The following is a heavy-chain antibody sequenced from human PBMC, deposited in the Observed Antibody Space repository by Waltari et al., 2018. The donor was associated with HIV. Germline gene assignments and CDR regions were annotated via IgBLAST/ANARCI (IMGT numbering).Heavy chain of an antibody. CDR3: ARGPESLADRPWLFVQGWLDP. J-gene: IGHJ5*02. CDR2: INPNGGRT. Sequence: QVQLAQSGAEVKKNGASLKVSCKTSGYTFNSDNIHWVRQSPGQGLEWMGIINPNGGRTTYSQKFQGRVTMTTDTSTNTVDLELNSLRSDDTAVYFCARGPESLADRPWLFVQGWLDPWGQGTLVTVSS. CDR1: GYTFNSDN. V-gene: IGHV1-46*02. D-gene: IGHD6-6*01.